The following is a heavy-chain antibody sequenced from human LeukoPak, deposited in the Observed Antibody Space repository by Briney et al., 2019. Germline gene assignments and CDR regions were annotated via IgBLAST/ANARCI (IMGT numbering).Heavy chain of an antibody. CDR2: ISAYNGNR. Sequence: ASVKVSCKASGYTFSSYGISWVRQAPGQGLEWMGWISAYNGNRDYAQKLQGRVTMTIDTSTSTAYMELRSLRSDDTAVYYCAREGRDGYNRYDNWGQGTLVTVSS. CDR1: GYTFSSYG. J-gene: IGHJ4*02. V-gene: IGHV1-18*01. CDR3: AREGRDGYNRYDN. D-gene: IGHD5-24*01.